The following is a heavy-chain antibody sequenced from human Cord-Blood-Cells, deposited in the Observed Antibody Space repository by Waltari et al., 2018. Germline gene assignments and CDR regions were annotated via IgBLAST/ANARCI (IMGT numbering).Heavy chain of an antibody. CDR3: ASSFGSGSYYWYFDL. J-gene: IGHJ2*01. D-gene: IGHD3-10*01. V-gene: IGHV4-39*01. CDR2: IYYSGST. Sequence: QLQLQESGPGLVKPSETLSPTCTVSGGSISSSSYYWGWIRQPPGKGLEWIGSIYYSGSTYYNPSLKNRVTISVDTSKNQFSLKLSSVTAADTAVYYCASSFGSGSYYWYFDLWGRGTLVTVSS. CDR1: GGSISSSSYY.